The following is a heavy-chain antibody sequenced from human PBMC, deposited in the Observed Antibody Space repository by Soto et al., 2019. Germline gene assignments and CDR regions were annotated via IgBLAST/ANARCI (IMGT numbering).Heavy chain of an antibody. J-gene: IGHJ6*04. CDR3: ARGEGDGRFSYYYSGMDV. Sequence: SVKVSCKASGGTFSSYAISWVRQAPGQGLEWMGGIIPIFGTANYAQKFQGRATITADKSTSTAYMELGSLRSEDTAVYYCARGEGDGRFSYYYSGMDVWGKGTTVTVSS. V-gene: IGHV1-69*06. D-gene: IGHD3-3*01. CDR1: GGTFSSYA. CDR2: IIPIFGTA.